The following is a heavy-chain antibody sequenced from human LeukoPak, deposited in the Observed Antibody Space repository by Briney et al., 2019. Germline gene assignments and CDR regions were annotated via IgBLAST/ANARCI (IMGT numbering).Heavy chain of an antibody. CDR3: AREVASSVDWFGP. CDR2: IYYSGST. CDR1: GASLSSYY. V-gene: IGHV4-59*01. D-gene: IGHD6-19*01. J-gene: IGHJ5*02. Sequence: PSETLSLTCTVSGASLSSYYWSWIRQPPGKGLEWIGYIYYSGSTNYNPSLKSRVTISVDTSKNQFSLKLRSVTAADTAVYYCAREVASSVDWFGPWGQGTLVTVSS.